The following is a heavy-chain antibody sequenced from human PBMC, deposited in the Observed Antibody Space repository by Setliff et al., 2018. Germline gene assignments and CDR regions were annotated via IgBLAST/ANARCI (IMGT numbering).Heavy chain of an antibody. CDR3: VREYSGGGLT. Sequence: ASVKVSCKASGYTLTNYYMHWVRQAPGQGLEWMGWISAYNGNTNYAQKLQGRVTMTTDTSTRTAYMELRSLRPDDTAVYFCVREYSGGGLTWGQGTMVTVSS. D-gene: IGHD1-26*01. CDR1: GYTLTNYY. J-gene: IGHJ3*01. V-gene: IGHV1-18*04. CDR2: ISAYNGNT.